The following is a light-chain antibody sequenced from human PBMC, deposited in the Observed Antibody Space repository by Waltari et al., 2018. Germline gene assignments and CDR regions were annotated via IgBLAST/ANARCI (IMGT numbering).Light chain of an antibody. CDR2: ENN. CDR1: RSNIGPDFY. V-gene: IGLV1-40*01. CDR3: SAWDSSLTIGL. Sequence: QSVLTQPPSASGAPGQRVTIPCTGSRSNIGPDFYVSLFQQFPGTAPKLLIYENNKRPSGISDRFSGSKSGASASLTIIGLQSQDEADYYCSAWDSSLTIGLFGGGTRLTVL. J-gene: IGLJ2*01.